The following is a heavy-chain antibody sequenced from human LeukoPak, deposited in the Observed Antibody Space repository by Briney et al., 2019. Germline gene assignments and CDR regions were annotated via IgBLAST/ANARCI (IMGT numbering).Heavy chain of an antibody. J-gene: IGHJ6*03. CDR3: ARHVRGFMPHYMDV. V-gene: IGHV4-34*01. D-gene: IGHD2-2*01. Sequence: PSETLSLTCAVYGGSFSGYYWSWIRQPPGKGLEWIGEINHSGSTNYNPSLKSRVTISVNTSKNQFPLKLSSVTAADTAVYYCARHVRGFMPHYMDVWGKGTTVTVSS. CDR1: GGSFSGYY. CDR2: INHSGST.